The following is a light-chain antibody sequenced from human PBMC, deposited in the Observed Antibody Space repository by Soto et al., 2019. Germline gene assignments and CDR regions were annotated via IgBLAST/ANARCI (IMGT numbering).Light chain of an antibody. CDR1: QRISND. J-gene: IGKJ4*01. V-gene: IGKV3-15*01. CDR3: QQYNSWPLT. Sequence: EVLMTQSPATLSVSPGERVILSCRASQRISNDLAWYQQKAGQAPRLLIYDASTRATGIPARFSGSGYGTYFTLTISSLQSEDFAVYYCQQYNSWPLTFGGGTKVDI. CDR2: DAS.